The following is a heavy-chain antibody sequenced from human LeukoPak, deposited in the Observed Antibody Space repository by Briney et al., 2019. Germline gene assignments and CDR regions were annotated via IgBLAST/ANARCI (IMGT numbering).Heavy chain of an antibody. V-gene: IGHV4-61*02. CDR1: GGSISSGSYY. J-gene: IGHJ5*02. D-gene: IGHD2-2*01. CDR3: ARDAAEIVVVPAASNWFDP. Sequence: SETLSLTCTVSGGSISSGSYYWSWIRQPAGKGLEWIGRIYTSGSTNYNPSLKSRVTISVDTSKNQFSLKLSSVTAADTAVYYCARDAAEIVVVPAASNWFDPWGQGTLVTVSS. CDR2: IYTSGST.